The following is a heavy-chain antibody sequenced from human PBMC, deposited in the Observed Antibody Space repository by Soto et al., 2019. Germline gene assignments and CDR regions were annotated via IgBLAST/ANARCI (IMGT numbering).Heavy chain of an antibody. V-gene: IGHV3-30*19. Sequence: QVQLVESGGGVVQPGTSLRVSCVGSGFTFRSYVIHWVRQAPGKGLEWVALTSYDGSDKYYGDSVRGRFTISRDNSRNTVELQMDSLGLEDSALYNCARWATTGGLDVWGQGTLVSVSS. CDR3: ARWATTGGLDV. CDR1: GFTFRSYV. CDR2: TSYDGSDK. D-gene: IGHD3-16*01. J-gene: IGHJ1*01.